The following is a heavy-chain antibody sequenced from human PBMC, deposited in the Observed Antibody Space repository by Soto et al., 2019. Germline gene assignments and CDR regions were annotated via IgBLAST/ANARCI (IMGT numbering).Heavy chain of an antibody. J-gene: IGHJ4*02. CDR2: INHSGSA. Sequence: PSETLSLTCAVYGESFSGYIGTWIRQTPGKGLQWIGQINHSGSASYNPSLKSRVTISVHTSNSQFSLELSSVTAADTAVYYCARGLITGSHYSGGWYYFDSWGQGTQVTVSS. CDR1: GESFSGYI. CDR3: ARGLITGSHYSGGWYYFDS. V-gene: IGHV4-34*01. D-gene: IGHD6-19*01.